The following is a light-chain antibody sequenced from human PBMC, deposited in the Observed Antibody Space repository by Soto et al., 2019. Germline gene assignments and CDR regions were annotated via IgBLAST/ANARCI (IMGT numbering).Light chain of an antibody. CDR3: QQYGSSPPVT. J-gene: IGKJ4*01. Sequence: ENVLTQSPGTLSLSPGERATLSCRASQSVSSSYLAWYQQKPGQAPRLLIFGASSRATGIPDRFSGSGSGTAFTITISRLEPEDFAVYYCQQYGSSPPVTVGGGTKVEIK. V-gene: IGKV3-20*01. CDR2: GAS. CDR1: QSVSSSY.